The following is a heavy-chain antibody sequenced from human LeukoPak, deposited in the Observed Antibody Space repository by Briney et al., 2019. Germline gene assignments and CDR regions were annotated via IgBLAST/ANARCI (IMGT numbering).Heavy chain of an antibody. CDR2: ISSNGGST. CDR3: ARVDYVYAFGI. D-gene: IGHD4-17*01. CDR1: GFTFSSYA. Sequence: GGSLRLSCAASGFTFSSYAMHWVRQAPGKGLEYVSAISSNGGSTYYANSVKGRFTISRDNSKNTLYLQMGSLRAEDMAVYYCARVDYVYAFGIWGQGTMVTVSS. J-gene: IGHJ3*02. V-gene: IGHV3-64*01.